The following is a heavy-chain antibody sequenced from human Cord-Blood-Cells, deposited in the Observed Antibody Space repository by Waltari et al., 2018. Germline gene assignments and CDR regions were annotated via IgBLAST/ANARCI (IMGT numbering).Heavy chain of an antibody. CDR1: GFTVSTNY. CDR3: ARVTGTYYFDY. V-gene: IGHV3-53*04. D-gene: IGHD1-20*01. J-gene: IGHJ4*02. Sequence: EVQLVESGGGLVQPGGSLRLSCAASGFTVSTNYMSWVRQAPGKGLEWVSVIYSGGSTYYADSVKGRFTISRHNSKNTLYLQMNSLRAEDTAVYYCARVTGTYYFDYWGQGTLVTVSS. CDR2: IYSGGST.